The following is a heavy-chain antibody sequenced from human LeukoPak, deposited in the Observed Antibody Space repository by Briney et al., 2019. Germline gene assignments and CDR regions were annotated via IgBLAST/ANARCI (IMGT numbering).Heavy chain of an antibody. CDR2: IWYDGSNK. CDR3: AKDGLAARYNWFDP. CDR1: GFTFSSYG. D-gene: IGHD6-6*01. J-gene: IGHJ5*02. Sequence: PGGSLRLSCAASGFTFSSYGMHWVRQAPGKGLEWVAVIWYDGSNKYYADSVKGRFTISRDNSKNTLYLQMNSLRAEDTAVYYCAKDGLAARYNWFDPWGQGTLVTVSS. V-gene: IGHV3-33*06.